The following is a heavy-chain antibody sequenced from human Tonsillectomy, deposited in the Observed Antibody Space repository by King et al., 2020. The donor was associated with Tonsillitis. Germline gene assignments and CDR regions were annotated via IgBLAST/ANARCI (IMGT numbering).Heavy chain of an antibody. CDR3: ANLRFWSDYYGFGEDY. CDR1: GFTFSSYD. D-gene: IGHD3-3*01. J-gene: IGHJ4*02. V-gene: IGHV3-30*18. CDR2: ISYDGSNK. Sequence: VQLVESGGGVVQPGRSLRLSCAASGFTFSSYDMHWVRQAPGKGLEWVAVISYDGSNKYYADSVKGRFTISRDNSKNTLYLQMNSLRAEDTAVYYCANLRFWSDYYGFGEDYWGQGTLVTVSS.